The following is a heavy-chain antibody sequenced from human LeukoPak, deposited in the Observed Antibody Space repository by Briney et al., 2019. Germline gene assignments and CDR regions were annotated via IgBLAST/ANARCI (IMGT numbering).Heavy chain of an antibody. Sequence: HPSETLSLTCAVYGGSFSGYYWSWVRQAPGKGLEWVSAISGSGGSTYYADSVKGRFTLSRDNSKNTLYLQMNSLRAEDTAVYYCAKDWVGWLIRGNDAFDIWGQGTMVTVSS. D-gene: IGHD5-12*01. V-gene: IGHV3-23*01. CDR2: ISGSGGST. CDR1: GGSFSGYY. J-gene: IGHJ3*02. CDR3: AKDWVGWLIRGNDAFDI.